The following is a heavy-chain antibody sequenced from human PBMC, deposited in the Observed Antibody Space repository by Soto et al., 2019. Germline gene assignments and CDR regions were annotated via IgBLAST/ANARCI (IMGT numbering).Heavy chain of an antibody. CDR1: GFTFSSYA. Sequence: EVQLLESGGGLVQPGGSLRLSCAASGFTFSSYAMSWVRQAPGKGLEWVSAISGSGGSTYYADSVKGRFTISRDNSKNTLYLKINSLRAEDTAVYYCAKPLYYYDSSGYQWGQGTLVTVSS. D-gene: IGHD3-22*01. CDR2: ISGSGGST. CDR3: AKPLYYYDSSGYQ. V-gene: IGHV3-23*01. J-gene: IGHJ4*02.